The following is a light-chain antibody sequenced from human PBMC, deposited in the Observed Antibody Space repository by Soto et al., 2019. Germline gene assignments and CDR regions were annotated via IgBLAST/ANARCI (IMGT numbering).Light chain of an antibody. CDR2: KDS. CDR3: YSAADNNWV. CDR1: VLAKKY. Sequence: SYELTQPSSVSVSPGQTARITCSGDVLAKKYARWFQQKPGQAPVLVIYKDSERPSGIPERFSGSSSGTTVTLTISGAQVEDEADYYCYSAADNNWVFGGGTKLTAL. V-gene: IGLV3-27*01. J-gene: IGLJ3*02.